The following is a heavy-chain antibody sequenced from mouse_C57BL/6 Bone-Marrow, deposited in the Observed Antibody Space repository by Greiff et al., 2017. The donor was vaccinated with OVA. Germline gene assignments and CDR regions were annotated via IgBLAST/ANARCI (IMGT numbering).Heavy chain of an antibody. D-gene: IGHD2-4*01. V-gene: IGHV8-5*01. J-gene: IGHJ4*01. CDR1: GFSLSTSNMG. CDR2: IWWNDDK. Sequence: QVTLNVCGPGILQPSQTLSLTCSFSGFSLSTSNMGIGWIRQPSGKGLEWLAHIWWNDDKYYNPSLKSRLTISKDTSNNQVFLKITSVDTAENATYDCAQIAPLLRDYAMDYWGQGTSVTVSS. CDR3: AQIAPLLRDYAMDY.